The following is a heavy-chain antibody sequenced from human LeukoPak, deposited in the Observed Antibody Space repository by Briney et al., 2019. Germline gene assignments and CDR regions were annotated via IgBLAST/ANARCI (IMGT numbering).Heavy chain of an antibody. CDR1: GGSFSGYY. CDR3: ARYKPVAGTVGRFDY. D-gene: IGHD6-19*01. J-gene: IGHJ4*02. V-gene: IGHV4-34*01. CDR2: INHSGSS. Sequence: PSETLSLTCAVYGGSFSGYYWSWIRQPPGKGLEWIGEINHSGSSNYNPSLKSRVTISVDTSKNQFSLKLSSVTAADTAVYYCARYKPVAGTVGRFDYWGQGTLVTVSS.